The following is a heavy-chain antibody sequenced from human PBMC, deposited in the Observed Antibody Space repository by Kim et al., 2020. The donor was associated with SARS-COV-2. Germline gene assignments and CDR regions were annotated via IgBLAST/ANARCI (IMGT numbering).Heavy chain of an antibody. J-gene: IGHJ5*02. D-gene: IGHD3-3*01. V-gene: IGHV4-34*01. Sequence: SETLSLTCAVYGGSFSGYYWSWIRQPPGKGLEWIGEINHSGSTNYNPSHKSRVTISVDTSKNQFSLKLSSVTAADTAVYYCANRYEVQDNWFDPWGQGTLVTVSS. CDR3: ANRYEVQDNWFDP. CDR2: INHSGST. CDR1: GGSFSGYY.